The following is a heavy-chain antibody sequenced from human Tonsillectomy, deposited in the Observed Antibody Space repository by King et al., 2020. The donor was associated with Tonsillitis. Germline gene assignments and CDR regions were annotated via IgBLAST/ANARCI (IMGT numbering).Heavy chain of an antibody. CDR2: ISGSGGRT. V-gene: IGHV3-23*04. J-gene: IGHJ3*02. D-gene: IGHD1-26*01. Sequence: VQLVESGGGLVQPGGSLRLSCAASGFTVNSNAMNWVRQAPGKGLEWVSAISGSGGRTDYADSVKGRFTISRDNPKNTLYLQMNSLRAEDTAVYYCAKEVGFDLHDAFDIWGQGTKVTVSS. CDR1: GFTVNSNA. CDR3: AKEVGFDLHDAFDI.